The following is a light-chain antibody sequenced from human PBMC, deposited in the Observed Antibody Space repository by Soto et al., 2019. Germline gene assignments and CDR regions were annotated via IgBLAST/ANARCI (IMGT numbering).Light chain of an antibody. CDR3: QQRSNWPRT. J-gene: IGKJ1*01. Sequence: EIVLTQSPATLYLSPGERATLSCRASQSVSSYLAWDQQKPGQAPRLLIYDASNRATGIPARFSGSGSGTDFTLTISSLEPEDFAVYYCQQRSNWPRTFGQGTKVEIK. V-gene: IGKV3-11*01. CDR2: DAS. CDR1: QSVSSY.